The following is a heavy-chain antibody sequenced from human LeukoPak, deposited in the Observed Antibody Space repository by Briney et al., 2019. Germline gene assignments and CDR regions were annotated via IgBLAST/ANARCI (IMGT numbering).Heavy chain of an antibody. Sequence: SETLSLTCTVSGGSISSSAYHWGWIRQPPGKGLEWIGNIHIGGSTYYNPSFKSRVTISVDTSKNQFSLKLRSVTAADTAMYYCARLWSTDCSGGSCPHQPNPWGQGTLVTVSS. CDR3: ARLWSTDCSGGSCPHQPNP. CDR1: GGSISSSAYH. V-gene: IGHV4-39*01. CDR2: IHIGGST. D-gene: IGHD2-15*01. J-gene: IGHJ5*02.